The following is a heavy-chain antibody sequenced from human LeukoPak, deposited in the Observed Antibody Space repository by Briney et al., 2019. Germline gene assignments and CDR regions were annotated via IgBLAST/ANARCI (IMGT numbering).Heavy chain of an antibody. CDR2: IYTSGST. CDR3: ARDRGWELPY. D-gene: IGHD2-15*01. Sequence: SETLSLTCTVSGGSISSSSYYWSWIRQPAGKGLEWIGRIYTSGSTNYNPSLKSRVTISVDTSKNQFSLKLSSVTAADTAVYYCARDRGWELPYWGQGTLVTVSS. J-gene: IGHJ4*02. V-gene: IGHV4-61*02. CDR1: GGSISSSSYY.